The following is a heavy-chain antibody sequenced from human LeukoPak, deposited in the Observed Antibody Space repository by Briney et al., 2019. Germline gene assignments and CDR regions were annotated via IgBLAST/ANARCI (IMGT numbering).Heavy chain of an antibody. CDR1: GGSISNHY. Sequence: KTSETLSLTCTVSGGSISNHYWTWIRQPPGKGLEWIGYISYSGSTNYNPSLRSRVTISIDTSNNQISLRLSPVTAADTAVYYFARDPTTVTKGFGNWGPGNMVTVS. J-gene: IGHJ6*01. CDR3: ARDPTTVTKGFGN. D-gene: IGHD4-17*01. CDR2: ISYSGST. V-gene: IGHV4-59*11.